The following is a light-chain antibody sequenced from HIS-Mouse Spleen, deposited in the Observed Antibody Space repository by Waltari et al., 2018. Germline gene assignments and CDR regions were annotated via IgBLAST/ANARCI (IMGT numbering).Light chain of an antibody. Sequence: SYELTQPSSVSVSPGQTARITCSGDVLAKKYARWFQQKPGQAPVLVIYKDSERPSGIPERFSGSSSGTTVTLTIGGAQVEDEADYYCYSAADNSGVFGGGTKLTVL. V-gene: IGLV3-27*01. CDR3: YSAADNSGV. J-gene: IGLJ2*01. CDR1: VLAKKY. CDR2: KDS.